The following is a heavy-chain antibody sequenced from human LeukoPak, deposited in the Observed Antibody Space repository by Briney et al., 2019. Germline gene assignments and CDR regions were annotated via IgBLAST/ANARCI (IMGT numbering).Heavy chain of an antibody. D-gene: IGHD3-9*01. Sequence: SETLSLTCAVYGGSFSGYYWGWIRQPPGKGLEWIGSIYYSGSTYYNPSLKSRVTISVDTSKNQFSLKLSSVTAADTAVYYCARQDYYDILTGLHWFDPWGQGTLVTVSS. CDR2: IYYSGST. V-gene: IGHV4-39*01. J-gene: IGHJ5*02. CDR1: GGSFSGYY. CDR3: ARQDYYDILTGLHWFDP.